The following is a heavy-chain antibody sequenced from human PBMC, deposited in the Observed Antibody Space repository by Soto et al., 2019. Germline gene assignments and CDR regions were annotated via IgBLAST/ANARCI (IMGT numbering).Heavy chain of an antibody. CDR3: ASHNGPWTLYYFDY. Sequence: QVQLQESGPGLVKPSETLSLTCTVSGGSISSYYWSWIRQPPGKGLEWIGYIYYSGSTNYNPSLKGRVTMSVDTSRNQFSLKLSSVTAADTAVYYCASHNGPWTLYYFDYWGQGALVTVSS. V-gene: IGHV4-59*08. CDR2: IYYSGST. J-gene: IGHJ4*02. D-gene: IGHD1-1*01. CDR1: GGSISSYY.